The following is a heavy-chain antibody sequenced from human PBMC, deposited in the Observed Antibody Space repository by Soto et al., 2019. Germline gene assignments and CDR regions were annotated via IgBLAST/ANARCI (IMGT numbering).Heavy chain of an antibody. Sequence: QVQLQQWGAGLLKPSETLSLTCAVYGGSFSGYYWSWIRQPPGKGLEWIGEIKHSGSTNYNPSLKSRVTISVDTLQSPFSLKLSSVTAADTAVYYCARGVTIFPFGHWGQGTLVTVSS. D-gene: IGHD3-3*01. CDR1: GGSFSGYY. CDR3: ARGVTIFPFGH. CDR2: IKHSGST. V-gene: IGHV4-34*01. J-gene: IGHJ4*02.